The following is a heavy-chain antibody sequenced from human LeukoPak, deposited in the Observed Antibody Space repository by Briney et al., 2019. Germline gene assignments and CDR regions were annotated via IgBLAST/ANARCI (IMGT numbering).Heavy chain of an antibody. V-gene: IGHV3-53*01. CDR3: IVFGDSNH. CDR1: GFTGSHNY. D-gene: IGHD4-17*01. Sequence: GGSLRLSCAASGFTGSHNYMSWVRQAPGKRLEWVSATHSSGGTYYADSVKGRFTISRDTSKNTLYLQINSLSVEDTAVYYCIVFGDSNHWGQGTLVTVSS. J-gene: IGHJ5*02. CDR2: THSSGGT.